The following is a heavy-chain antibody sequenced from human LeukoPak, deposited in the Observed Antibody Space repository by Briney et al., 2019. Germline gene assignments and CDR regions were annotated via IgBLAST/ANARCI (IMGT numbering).Heavy chain of an antibody. Sequence: PGGSLRLSCAASGFTFSTYAVNWVRQAPGKGLEWVSTISGSGDSTYYADSVKGRFTISRDNSKDTLYLQMSSVRVEDTGVYYCARDVSYQLMLYPDSWGQGTLVTVSS. CDR1: GFTFSTYA. J-gene: IGHJ4*02. V-gene: IGHV3-23*01. CDR3: ARDVSYQLMLYPDS. D-gene: IGHD2-2*01. CDR2: ISGSGDST.